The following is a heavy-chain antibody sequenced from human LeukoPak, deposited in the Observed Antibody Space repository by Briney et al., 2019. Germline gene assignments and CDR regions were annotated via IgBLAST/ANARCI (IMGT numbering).Heavy chain of an antibody. V-gene: IGHV4-30-2*01. CDR2: IYHSGST. Sequence: SETLCLTCAVSGGFISSGGYSWSWIRQPPGKGLEWIGYIYHSGSTYYNPSLKSRVTISVDRSKNQFSLKLRSVTAADTAVYYCARGADSGTPYGLDVWGQGTTVTVSS. CDR3: ARGADSGTPYGLDV. J-gene: IGHJ6*02. D-gene: IGHD1-14*01. CDR1: GGFISSGGYS.